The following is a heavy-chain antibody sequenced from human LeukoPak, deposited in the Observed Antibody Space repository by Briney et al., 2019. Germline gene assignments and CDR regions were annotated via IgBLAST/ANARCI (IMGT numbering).Heavy chain of an antibody. Sequence: PGRSLRLSCTASGFTFGDYAMSWVRQAPGKGLEWVGFIRSKAYGGTTEYAASVKGRLTISRDDSKSIAYLQMNSLKTEDTAVYYCTRDVVVPAASHYYYYYGMDVWGKGTTVTVSS. D-gene: IGHD2-2*01. V-gene: IGHV3-49*04. CDR1: GFTFGDYA. J-gene: IGHJ6*04. CDR2: IRSKAYGGTT. CDR3: TRDVVVPAASHYYYYYGMDV.